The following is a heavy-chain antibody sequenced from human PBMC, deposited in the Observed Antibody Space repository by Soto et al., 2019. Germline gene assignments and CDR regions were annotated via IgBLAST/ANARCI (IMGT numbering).Heavy chain of an antibody. J-gene: IGHJ5*02. V-gene: IGHV3-33*01. D-gene: IGHD6-6*01. CDR2: IWYDGSNK. CDR3: AREGAETSSSSGWFDP. Sequence: GGSLRLSCAASGFTFSSYGMHWVRQAPGKGLEWVAVIWYDGSNKYYADSVKGRFTISRDNSKNTLYLQMNSLRAEDTAVYYCAREGAETSSSSGWFDPWGQGTLVTVSS. CDR1: GFTFSSYG.